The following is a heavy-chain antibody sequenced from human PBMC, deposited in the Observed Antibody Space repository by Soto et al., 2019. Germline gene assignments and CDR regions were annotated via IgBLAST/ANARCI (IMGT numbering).Heavy chain of an antibody. V-gene: IGHV1-69*13. J-gene: IGHJ5*02. CDR2: IIPIFGTA. D-gene: IGHD5-12*01. CDR1: GGTFSSYA. Sequence: SVKVSCKASGGTFSSYAISWVRQAPGQGLEWMGGIIPIFGTANYAQKFQGRVTITADESTSTAYMELRSLRSEDTAVYYCARVAMSGFSRFDPWGQGTLVTVSS. CDR3: ARVAMSGFSRFDP.